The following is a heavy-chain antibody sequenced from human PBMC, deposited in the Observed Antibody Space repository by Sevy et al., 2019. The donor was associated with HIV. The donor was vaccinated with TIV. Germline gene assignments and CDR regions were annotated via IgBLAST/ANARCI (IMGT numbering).Heavy chain of an antibody. J-gene: IGHJ1*01. V-gene: IGHV3-30*04. D-gene: IGHD1-1*01. CDR3: ALERLSSDVAEYFQN. Sequence: GGSLRLSCAASGFTFSRYSMHWVRQAPGKGLEWVATISFDASNKHYAASVTGRFTISRDNFQNSLFLQMNSLRPEDTAVYYCALERLSSDVAEYFQNWGQGTLVTVSS. CDR2: ISFDASNK. CDR1: GFTFSRYS.